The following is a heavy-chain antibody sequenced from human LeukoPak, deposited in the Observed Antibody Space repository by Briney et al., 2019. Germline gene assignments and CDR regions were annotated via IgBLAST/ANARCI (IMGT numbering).Heavy chain of an antibody. CDR1: GFTFRSYT. V-gene: IGHV3-21*01. J-gene: IGHJ4*02. CDR2: ISSSSSYI. D-gene: IGHD2/OR15-2a*01. Sequence: GGSLRLSCAASGFTFRSYTMNWVRQAPGKGLEWVSSISSSSSYIYYAGSVKGRFTISRDNAKNSLYLHMNSLRAEDTAVYYCVRDLWYWGQGILVTVSS. CDR3: VRDLWY.